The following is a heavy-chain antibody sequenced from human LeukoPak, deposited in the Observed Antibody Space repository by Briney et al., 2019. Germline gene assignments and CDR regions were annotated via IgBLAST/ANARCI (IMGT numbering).Heavy chain of an antibody. CDR2: IKHRGRS. CDR1: GSSISSDYY. V-gene: IGHV4-38-2*02. D-gene: IGHD2-15*01. CDR3: ARVVGATSIDY. Sequence: SETLSLTCSVPGSSISSDYYWGWVRQPPGKGLEWIGSIKHRGRSYYNPSLKSRVTISVDTSKNQFSLQLSSVTAAVTAVYYCARVVGATSIDYWGQGILVTVSS. J-gene: IGHJ4*02.